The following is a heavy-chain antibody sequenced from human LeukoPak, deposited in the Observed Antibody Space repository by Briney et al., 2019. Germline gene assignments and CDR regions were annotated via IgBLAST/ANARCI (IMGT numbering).Heavy chain of an antibody. CDR1: GLSFSNYA. Sequence: PGGSLRLSCGASGLSFSNYAMSWVRQAPGKGLEWVSAISGSGGSTYYADSVKGRFTVSRDNSKHTLSLQMTSLRADDTAVYYCAKSHVGSYYGTYFAYWGQGTLVTVSS. CDR2: ISGSGGST. D-gene: IGHD1-26*01. V-gene: IGHV3-23*01. CDR3: AKSHVGSYYGTYFAY. J-gene: IGHJ4*02.